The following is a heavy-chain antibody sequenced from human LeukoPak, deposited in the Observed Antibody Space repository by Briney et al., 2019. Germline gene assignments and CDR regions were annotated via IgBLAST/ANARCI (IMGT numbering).Heavy chain of an antibody. J-gene: IGHJ4*02. Sequence: PGGSLRLSCAASGFTFSSYAMSWVRQAPGKGLEWVSVISGSGASTYYADSVKGRFTISRDNSKNTLYLQMNSLRAEDTAVYYCAKSRNYCGDDCYRRTLDYWGQGTLVTVSS. D-gene: IGHD2-21*02. CDR2: ISGSGAST. CDR3: AKSRNYCGDDCYRRTLDY. CDR1: GFTFSSYA. V-gene: IGHV3-23*01.